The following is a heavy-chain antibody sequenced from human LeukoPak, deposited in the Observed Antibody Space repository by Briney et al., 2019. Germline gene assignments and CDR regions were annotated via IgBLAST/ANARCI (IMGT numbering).Heavy chain of an antibody. Sequence: GGSLRLSCAASGFTFSNYWMHWVRQAPGKGLVWVSRISSDESITSYADFVKGRFTISRDNAKNTLFLQMNGLRAEDTAVYYCARVSLSSGCLSNWGQGTLVTVSS. J-gene: IGHJ4*02. CDR1: GFTFSNYW. V-gene: IGHV3-74*01. CDR2: ISSDESIT. CDR3: ARVSLSSGCLSN. D-gene: IGHD6-19*01.